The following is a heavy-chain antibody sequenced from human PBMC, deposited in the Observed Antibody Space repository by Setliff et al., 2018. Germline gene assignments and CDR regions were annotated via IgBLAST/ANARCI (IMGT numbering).Heavy chain of an antibody. Sequence: PSETLSLTCTVSGDSISSRTNYWSWIRQPAGKGPEWIGHIYASWSTNYNPSLKSRVTISLDTSKNQFSLELSSVTAADTAVYYCVRMSGFLYNDVWGKGTTVTVSS. CDR2: IYASWST. CDR3: VRMSGFLYNDV. V-gene: IGHV4-61*09. J-gene: IGHJ6*04. CDR1: GDSISSRTNY. D-gene: IGHD3-3*01.